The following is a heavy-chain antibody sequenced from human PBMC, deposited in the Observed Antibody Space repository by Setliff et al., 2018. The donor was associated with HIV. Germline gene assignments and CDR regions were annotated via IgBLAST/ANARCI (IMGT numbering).Heavy chain of an antibody. D-gene: IGHD6-19*01. CDR3: ARDPGSSSFDY. V-gene: IGHV3-20*04. J-gene: IGHJ4*02. Sequence: LRLSCAASGFTLHEYTMTWVRQAPGKGLEWICGISWNGDSTNYADSVKGRFTISRDNAKNLVFLQMSSLRAEDTAAYYCARDPGSSSFDYWGQGTPVTVSS. CDR1: GFTLHEYT. CDR2: ISWNGDST.